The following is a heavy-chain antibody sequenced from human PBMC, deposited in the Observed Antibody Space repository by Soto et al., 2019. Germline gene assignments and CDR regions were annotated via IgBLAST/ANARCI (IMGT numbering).Heavy chain of an antibody. Sequence: QVQLVQSGAEVKKPGASVKVSCKASGYTFTGYYMHWVRQAPGQGLEWMGWINPNSGGTNYAQKFQGWVTMTRDTSISTAYMEVSRLRSDDTAVYYCARAAGRNWNSLGYWGQGTLVTVSS. V-gene: IGHV1-2*04. D-gene: IGHD1-7*01. J-gene: IGHJ4*02. CDR1: GYTFTGYY. CDR3: ARAAGRNWNSLGY. CDR2: INPNSGGT.